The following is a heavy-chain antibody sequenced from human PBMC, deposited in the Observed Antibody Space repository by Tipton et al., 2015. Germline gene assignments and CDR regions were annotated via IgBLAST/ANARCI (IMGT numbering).Heavy chain of an antibody. J-gene: IGHJ4*02. CDR3: ARARGLRAGLVDS. CDR2: IHYSGST. Sequence: TLSLTCSVSSDSISKYFWTWIRQPPGKELEWIGYIHYSGSTNYNPSLKSRVTISVDTSKTQFSLHLSSVTAADTAVYYCARARGLRAGLVDSWGQGILVTVSP. CDR1: SDSISKYF. D-gene: IGHD3/OR15-3a*01. V-gene: IGHV4-59*01.